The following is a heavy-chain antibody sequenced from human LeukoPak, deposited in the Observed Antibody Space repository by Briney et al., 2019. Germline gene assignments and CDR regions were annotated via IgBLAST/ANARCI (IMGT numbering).Heavy chain of an antibody. Sequence: PSETLSLTCTVSGYSISSGYYWGWIRQPPGKGLEWIGSIYHSGSTYYNPSLKSRVTISVDTSKNQFSLKLSSVTAADTAVYYCAKDLVVVITTAFDYWGQGTLVTVSS. CDR2: IYHSGST. J-gene: IGHJ4*02. V-gene: IGHV4-38-2*02. CDR1: GYSISSGYY. D-gene: IGHD3-22*01. CDR3: AKDLVVVITTAFDY.